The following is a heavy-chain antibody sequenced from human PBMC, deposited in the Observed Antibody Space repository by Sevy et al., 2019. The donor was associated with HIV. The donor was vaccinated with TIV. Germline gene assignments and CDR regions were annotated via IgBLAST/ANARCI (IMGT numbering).Heavy chain of an antibody. J-gene: IGHJ3*02. CDR2: ISDGGGTT. CDR3: AKRVAGALAALDI. Sequence: GGSLRLSCAASGFTFRNYVMNWVRQPPGKGLEWVSVISDGGGTTYYADSVKGRFTISRDDSKSTLYLKMNSLRVEDTAVYFCAKRVAGALAALDIWGQGTMVTVS. D-gene: IGHD3-10*01. CDR1: GFTFRNYV. V-gene: IGHV3-23*01.